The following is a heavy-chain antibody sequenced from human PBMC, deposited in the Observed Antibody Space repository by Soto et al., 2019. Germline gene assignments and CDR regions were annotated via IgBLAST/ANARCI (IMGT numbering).Heavy chain of an antibody. CDR3: AKVEVDPSSSWYFLGLPPPYFDY. CDR2: ISGSGGST. D-gene: IGHD6-13*01. J-gene: IGHJ4*02. V-gene: IGHV3-23*01. CDR1: GFTFSSYA. Sequence: EVQLLESGGGLVQPGGSLRLSCAASGFTFSSYAMSWVRQAPGKGLEWGSAISGSGGSTYYADSGKGRFTISRDNSKNTLYLQMNSLRAEDTAVYYCAKVEVDPSSSWYFLGLPPPYFDYWGQGTLVTVSS.